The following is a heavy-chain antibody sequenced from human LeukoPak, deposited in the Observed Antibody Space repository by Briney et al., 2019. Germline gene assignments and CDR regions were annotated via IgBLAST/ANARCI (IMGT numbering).Heavy chain of an antibody. CDR2: IYYSGST. D-gene: IGHD3-22*01. J-gene: IGHJ6*03. V-gene: IGHV4-39*07. Sequence: SETLSLTCTVSGGSISSSSYYWGWIRQPPGKGLEWIGSIYYSGSTNYNPSLKSRVTMSVDTSKNQFSLKLSSVTAADTAVYYCARDLGSYYYDSSGYSPHYYYYMDVWGKGTTVTISS. CDR1: GGSISSSSYY. CDR3: ARDLGSYYYDSSGYSPHYYYYMDV.